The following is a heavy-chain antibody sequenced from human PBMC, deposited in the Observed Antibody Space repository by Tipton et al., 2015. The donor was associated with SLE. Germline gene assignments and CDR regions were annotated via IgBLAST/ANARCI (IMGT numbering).Heavy chain of an antibody. J-gene: IGHJ4*02. V-gene: IGHV3-49*04. Sequence: SLRLSCTASGFTFGDYAMSWVRQAPGKGLEWVGFIRSKAYGGTTEYAASVKGRFTISRDDSKSIAYLQMNSLKTEDTAVYYCTRAPASYSGSYYGYWGQGTLVTVSS. CDR1: GFTFGDYA. D-gene: IGHD1-26*01. CDR3: TRAPASYSGSYYGY. CDR2: IRSKAYGGTT.